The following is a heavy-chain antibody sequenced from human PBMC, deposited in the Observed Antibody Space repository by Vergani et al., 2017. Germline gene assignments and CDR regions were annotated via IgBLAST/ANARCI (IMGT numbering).Heavy chain of an antibody. CDR3: ARTYGSPSQFDP. J-gene: IGHJ5*02. CDR2: IYYSGST. D-gene: IGHD3-10*01. CDR1: GGSISSSSYY. Sequence: QLQLQESGPGLVKPSETLSLTCTVSGGSISSSSYYWGWIRQPPGKGLEWIGSIYYSGSTYYNPSLKSRVTISVDTAKNQFSLKLSSVTAADTAVYYCARTYGSPSQFDPWGQGTLVTVSS. V-gene: IGHV4-39*07.